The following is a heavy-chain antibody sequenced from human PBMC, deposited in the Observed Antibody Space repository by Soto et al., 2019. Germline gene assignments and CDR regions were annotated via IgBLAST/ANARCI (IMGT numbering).Heavy chain of an antibody. CDR2: ISYDGSNK. D-gene: IGHD3-22*01. CDR1: GFTFSSYA. CDR3: ARPYYYDSSGYYHDAFDI. J-gene: IGHJ3*02. V-gene: IGHV3-30-3*01. Sequence: QVQLVESGGGVVQPGRSLRLSCAASGFTFSSYAMHWVRQAPGKGLEWVAVISYDGSNKYYADSVKGRFTISRENSKNTPYLQMNSLRAEDTAVYYCARPYYYDSSGYYHDAFDIWGQGTMVTVSS.